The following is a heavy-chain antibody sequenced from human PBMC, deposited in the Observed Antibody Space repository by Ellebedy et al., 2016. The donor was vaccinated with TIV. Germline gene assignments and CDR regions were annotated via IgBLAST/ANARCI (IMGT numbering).Heavy chain of an antibody. Sequence: MPSETLSLTCPVSGGSTPSSSYYCGWIRQPPGKGLEWIGRIYYSGSTYYNPSLKSRVTISVDTSKNQFSLKLSSVTAADTAVYYCARQEGSVVVPANLSYYFDYWGQGTLVTVSS. D-gene: IGHD2-21*02. J-gene: IGHJ4*02. CDR1: GGSTPSSSYY. V-gene: IGHV4-39*01. CDR3: ARQEGSVVVPANLSYYFDY. CDR2: IYYSGST.